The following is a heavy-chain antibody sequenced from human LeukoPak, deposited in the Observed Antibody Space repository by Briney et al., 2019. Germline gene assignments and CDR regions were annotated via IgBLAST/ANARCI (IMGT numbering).Heavy chain of an antibody. Sequence: GGSLRLSCAASGFTFSSYSMNWVRQAPGKGLEWVASISSSGSYKYYADSVEGRFTISRDNAKDSLFLQMDSLRVEDTTVYLCARELGNGDTYANVPLGHWGQGTLVTVSS. CDR2: ISSSGSYK. CDR3: ARELGNGDTYANVPLGH. V-gene: IGHV3-21*01. J-gene: IGHJ4*02. CDR1: GFTFSSYS. D-gene: IGHD5-18*01.